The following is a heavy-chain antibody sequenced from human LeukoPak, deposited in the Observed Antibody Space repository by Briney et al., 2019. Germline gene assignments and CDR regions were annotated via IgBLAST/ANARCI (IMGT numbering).Heavy chain of an antibody. D-gene: IGHD6-19*01. CDR1: GGSISSYY. J-gene: IGHJ3*02. V-gene: IGHV4-59*12. Sequence: PSETLSLTCTVSGGSISSYYWSWIRQPPGKGLEWIGYIYYSGSTYYNPSLKSRVTISVDTSKNQFSLKLSSVTAADTAVYYCARESQWLVPGAFDIWGQGTMVTVSS. CDR2: IYYSGST. CDR3: ARESQWLVPGAFDI.